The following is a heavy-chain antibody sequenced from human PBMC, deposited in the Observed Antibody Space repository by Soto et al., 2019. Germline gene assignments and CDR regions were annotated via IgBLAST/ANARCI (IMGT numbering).Heavy chain of an antibody. J-gene: IGHJ4*02. CDR2: ISYDGRNK. Sequence: GGSLRLSCAASGFTFSSYGMHWVRQAPGKGLEWVAVISYDGRNKYYADSVKGRFTISRDNSKSTLYLQMNSLRADDTAVYYCAKSGGAVAGQRPPFDYWGQGILVTVSS. CDR3: AKSGGAVAGQRPPFDY. CDR1: GFTFSSYG. V-gene: IGHV3-30*18. D-gene: IGHD6-19*01.